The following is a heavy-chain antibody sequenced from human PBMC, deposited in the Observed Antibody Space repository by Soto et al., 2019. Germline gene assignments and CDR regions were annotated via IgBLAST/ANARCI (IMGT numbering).Heavy chain of an antibody. D-gene: IGHD1-26*01. CDR2: ISSKGGST. J-gene: IGHJ4*02. CDR1: GFTFSSYA. Sequence: GGSLRLSCAASGFTFSSYAMHWVRQAPGKGLENVSAISSKGGSTYYAESVKGRITISRNNSKKTLYLQMSSLRAEDTAVYYCVKDLRGSYGDYWGQGTLVTVSS. CDR3: VKDLRGSYGDY. V-gene: IGHV3-64D*08.